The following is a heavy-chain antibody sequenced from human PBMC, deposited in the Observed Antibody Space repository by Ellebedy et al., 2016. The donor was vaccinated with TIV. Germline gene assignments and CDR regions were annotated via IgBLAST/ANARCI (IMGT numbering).Heavy chain of an antibody. CDR1: GFTFTDYY. V-gene: IGHV1-2*07. CDR2: INPNTGCT. J-gene: IGHJ3*02. Sequence: AASVKVSCKASGFTFTDYYLDWVRQAPEEGLEWMGWINPNTGCTTFAHKFQGRVAMTRDTSISTAYMELSRLTSDDTAVYYCARARATPDPVFDIWGQGTLVTVSS. D-gene: IGHD1-14*01. CDR3: ARARATPDPVFDI.